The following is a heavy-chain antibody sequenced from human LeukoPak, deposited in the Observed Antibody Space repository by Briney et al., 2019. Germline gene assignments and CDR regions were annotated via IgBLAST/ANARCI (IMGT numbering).Heavy chain of an antibody. Sequence: SETLSLTCTVSGGSISNTNYYWGWIRQPPGKGLEWIGNIYYSGNTYYNSSLKSRFTISVDTSKNQFSLKLSSVTAADTAVYYCARATRGYSYGPFDYWGQGTLVTVSS. D-gene: IGHD5-18*01. CDR2: IYYSGNT. J-gene: IGHJ4*02. CDR1: GGSISNTNYY. CDR3: ARATRGYSYGPFDY. V-gene: IGHV4-39*07.